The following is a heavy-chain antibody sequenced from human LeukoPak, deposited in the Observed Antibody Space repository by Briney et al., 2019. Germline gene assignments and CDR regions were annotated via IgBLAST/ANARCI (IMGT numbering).Heavy chain of an antibody. Sequence: GGSLRLSCEGSAFIFSGHWMNWVRQTPGKGLEWVASIKEDGSERQYVDSVKGRFSLSRDNTKGSLFLQLNSLRAEDTAVYYCAREGYSNYFGYWGQGTLVTVSS. D-gene: IGHD4-11*01. V-gene: IGHV3-7*03. CDR1: AFIFSGHW. J-gene: IGHJ4*02. CDR3: AREGYSNYFGY. CDR2: IKEDGSER.